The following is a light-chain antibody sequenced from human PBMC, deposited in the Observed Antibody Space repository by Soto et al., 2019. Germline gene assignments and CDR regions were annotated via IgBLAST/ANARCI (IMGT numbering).Light chain of an antibody. CDR3: QQYSSYGT. V-gene: IGKV1-5*03. CDR1: QSIDSW. J-gene: IGKJ2*01. Sequence: DIQMTQSPSTLSASVGDRATITCRASQSIDSWLAWYQQKPGKAPKLLIYKATNLESGVPSRFSGSGSGTEFSLTISSLQPDDFATYYCQQYSSYGTFGQGTKLEIK. CDR2: KAT.